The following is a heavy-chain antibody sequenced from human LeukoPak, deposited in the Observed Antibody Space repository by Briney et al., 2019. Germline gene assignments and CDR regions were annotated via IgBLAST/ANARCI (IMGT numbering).Heavy chain of an antibody. V-gene: IGHV4-59*08. D-gene: IGHD3-3*02. CDR1: GGSISSYY. Sequence: SETLSLTCTVSGGSISSYYWSWIRQPPGKGLEWIGCIYYIGSTNYNPSLKSRVTISVDTSKNQFSLKLSSVTAADTAVYYCARGGEEGVKHFWSGYSYYFDCWGQGTLVTVSS. CDR2: IYYIGST. CDR3: ARGGEEGVKHFWSGYSYYFDC. J-gene: IGHJ4*02.